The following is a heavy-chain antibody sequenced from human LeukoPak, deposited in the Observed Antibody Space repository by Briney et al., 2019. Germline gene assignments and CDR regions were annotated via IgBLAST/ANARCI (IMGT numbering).Heavy chain of an antibody. CDR3: AKSLKPRDYFDY. V-gene: IGHV3-30-3*02. CDR2: ISYDGSNK. Sequence: GRSLRLSCAASGFTFSSYAMHWVRQAPGKGLEWVAVISYDGSNKYYADSVKGRFTISRDNSKNTLYLQMNSLRAEDTAVYYCAKSLKPRDYFDYWGQGTLVTVSS. D-gene: IGHD3-16*01. J-gene: IGHJ4*02. CDR1: GFTFSSYA.